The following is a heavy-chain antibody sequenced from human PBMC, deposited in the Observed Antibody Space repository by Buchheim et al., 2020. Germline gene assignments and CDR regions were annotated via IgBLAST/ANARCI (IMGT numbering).Heavy chain of an antibody. J-gene: IGHJ6*02. Sequence: QVQLVESGGGVVQPGRSLRLSCAASGFTFSSYGMHWVRQAPGKGLEWVAVIWYDGCNKYYADSVKGRFTISRDNSKNTLYLQMNSLRAEDTAVYYCARDHITAHYYYYYGMDVWGQGTT. CDR2: IWYDGCNK. D-gene: IGHD1-20*01. CDR3: ARDHITAHYYYYYGMDV. V-gene: IGHV3-33*01. CDR1: GFTFSSYG.